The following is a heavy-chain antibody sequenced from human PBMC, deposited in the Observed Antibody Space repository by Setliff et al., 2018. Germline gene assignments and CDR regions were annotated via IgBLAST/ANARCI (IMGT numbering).Heavy chain of an antibody. CDR2: ISPYTGNI. CDR3: ARINFYVSSGYYYAPDY. J-gene: IGHJ4*02. D-gene: IGHD3-22*01. Sequence: ASVKVSCKASGYTFTDFGINWVRQAPGQGLEWMGWISPYTGNIYSAQRFQGRVTLTTDASTSTAYMELGSLTSDDTAIYYCARINFYVSSGYYYAPDYWGPGTLVTVSS. V-gene: IGHV1-18*01. CDR1: GYTFTDFG.